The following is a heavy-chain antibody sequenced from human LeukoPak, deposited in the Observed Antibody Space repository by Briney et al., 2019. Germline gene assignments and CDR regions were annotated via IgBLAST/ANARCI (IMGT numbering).Heavy chain of an antibody. CDR2: ISSSSSYI. CDR3: ARATPYCGGDCPHDY. V-gene: IGHV3-21*01. CDR1: GFTFSSYS. Sequence: PGGSLRLSCAASGFTFSSYSMNWVRQAPGKGLEWVSSISSSSSYIYYADSVKGRLTVSRDNAKNSLYLQMNSLRAEDTAVYYCARATPYCGGDCPHDYWGQGTLVTVSS. D-gene: IGHD2-21*02. J-gene: IGHJ4*02.